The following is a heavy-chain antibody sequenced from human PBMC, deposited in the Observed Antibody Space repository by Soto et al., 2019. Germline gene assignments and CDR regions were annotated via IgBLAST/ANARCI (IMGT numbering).Heavy chain of an antibody. CDR1: GFTFSTYV. D-gene: IGHD6-6*01. CDR2: ISSGGSST. CDR3: ARARYSNSNFDY. Sequence: GGSLRLSCAASGFTFSTYVMSWVRQAPGKGLEWVSSISSGGSSTCYADSVKGRFTISRDNAKNTLYLQMNSLRAEDTAVYYCARARYSNSNFDYWGQGTLVTVSS. V-gene: IGHV3-23*01. J-gene: IGHJ4*02.